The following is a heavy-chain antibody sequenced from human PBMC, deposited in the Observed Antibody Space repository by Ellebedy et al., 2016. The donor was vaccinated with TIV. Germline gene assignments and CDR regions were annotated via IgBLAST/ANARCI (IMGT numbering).Heavy chain of an antibody. CDR3: ARAAAAGFFWYFDL. D-gene: IGHD6-13*01. V-gene: IGHV7-4-1*02. Sequence: AASVKVSCKASGYSFINYAMNWVRQAPGQGLEWMGWINTNTGNPTYGQGFTGRFVFSLDTSVSTAYLHISSLKAEDTAIYYCARAAAAGFFWYFDLWGRGTLVTVSS. J-gene: IGHJ2*01. CDR1: GYSFINYA. CDR2: INTNTGNP.